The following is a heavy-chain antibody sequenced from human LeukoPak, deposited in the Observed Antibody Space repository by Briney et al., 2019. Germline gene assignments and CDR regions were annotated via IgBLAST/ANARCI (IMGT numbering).Heavy chain of an antibody. CDR3: AIGYYDSSGYYLEYFQH. J-gene: IGHJ1*01. Sequence: GASVKVSCKASGGTFSSYAISWVRQAPGQGLEWMGGIIPIFGTANYARKFQGRVTITADESTSTAYMELSSLRSEDTAVYYCAIGYYDSSGYYLEYFQHWGQGTLVTVSS. CDR2: IIPIFGTA. CDR1: GGTFSSYA. V-gene: IGHV1-69*13. D-gene: IGHD3-22*01.